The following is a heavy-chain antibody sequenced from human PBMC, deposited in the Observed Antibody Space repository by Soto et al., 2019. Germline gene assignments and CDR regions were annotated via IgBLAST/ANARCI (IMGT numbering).Heavy chain of an antibody. CDR2: IYNSGGS. V-gene: IGHV4-30-4*01. CDR3: VGTGTTDDY. Sequence: QVQLQESGPGLAKTSQTLSLTCSVSGASVRSGDYYWSSIRQAPGKGLEWIGYIYNSGGSYYNPSLKGRLTISIDTSKNQFSLKLNSVTAADTAIYYCVGTGTTDDYWGRGTLVTVSS. J-gene: IGHJ4*02. D-gene: IGHD4-17*01. CDR1: GASVRSGDYY.